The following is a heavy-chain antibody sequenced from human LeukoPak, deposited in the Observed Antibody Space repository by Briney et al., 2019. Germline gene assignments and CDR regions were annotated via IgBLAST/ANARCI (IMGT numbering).Heavy chain of an antibody. D-gene: IGHD4-23*01. J-gene: IGHJ4*02. Sequence: GGSLRLSCAASGFTFSSYEMNWVRQAPGKGLEWVSYISSSGSTIYYADSVKGRFTISRDNAKNSLYLQMNSLRADDTAVYYCARGNGGNSCLDYWGQGTLVTVSS. V-gene: IGHV3-48*03. CDR2: ISSSGSTI. CDR1: GFTFSSYE. CDR3: ARGNGGNSCLDY.